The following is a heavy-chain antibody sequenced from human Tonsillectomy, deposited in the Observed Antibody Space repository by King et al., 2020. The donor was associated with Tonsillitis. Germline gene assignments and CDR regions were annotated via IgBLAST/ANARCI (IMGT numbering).Heavy chain of an antibody. CDR2: IRSNSKSK. J-gene: IGHJ4*02. D-gene: IGHD2-21*01. V-gene: IGHV3-48*04. CDR1: EFIFSTYN. CDR3: TRDKYEDENSD. Sequence: VQLVESGGGLVEPGGSLRLSCQASEFIFSTYNMNWVRQVPGKGLEWVSYIRSNSKSKYYADSVKGRFSISRDNARSSLYLQMDSLRAEDSGIYYCTRDKYEDENSDWGQGTLVTVSS.